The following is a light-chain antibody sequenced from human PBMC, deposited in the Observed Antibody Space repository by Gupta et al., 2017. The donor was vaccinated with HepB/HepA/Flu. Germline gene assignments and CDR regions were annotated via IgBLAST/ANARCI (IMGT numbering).Light chain of an antibody. CDR1: TGAVTFTHY. V-gene: IGLV7-46*01. CDR2: ETY. CDR3: SLSFNYIRV. Sequence: QAVVTQEPSLTVSPVGTATPTCGSSTGAVTFTHYPYWFQQKSGQGPRTLIYETYSKHSRTPARFSGSLLAGKAALTLSGAQAEDEATYYCSLSFNYIRVFGGGTKLTVL. J-gene: IGLJ2*01.